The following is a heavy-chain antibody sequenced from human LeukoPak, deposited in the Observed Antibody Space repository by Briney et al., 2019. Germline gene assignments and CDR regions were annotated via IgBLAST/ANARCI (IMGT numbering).Heavy chain of an antibody. D-gene: IGHD2-2*01. Sequence: PSETLSLTCTVSGGSISSSSYYWGWIRQPPGKGLEWIGSIYYSGSTYYNPSLKSRVTISVDTSKNQFSLKLSSVTAADTAVYYCASFGHPLYCSSTSCSYFDYWGQGTLVTVSS. CDR3: ASFGHPLYCSSTSCSYFDY. CDR2: IYYSGST. V-gene: IGHV4-39*01. J-gene: IGHJ4*02. CDR1: GGSISSSSYY.